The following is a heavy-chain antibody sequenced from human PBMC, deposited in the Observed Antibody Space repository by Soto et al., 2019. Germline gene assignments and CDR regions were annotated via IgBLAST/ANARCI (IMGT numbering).Heavy chain of an antibody. CDR2: ISGSGGST. Sequence: LRLSCAASGFTFSSYAMSWVRQAPGKGLEWASAISGSGGSTYYADSVKGRFTISRDNSKNTLYLQMNSLRAEDTAVYYCAKAPTYKLISKSSFDYWCQGTLVTAPQ. CDR1: GFTFSSYA. CDR3: AKAPTYKLISKSSFDY. V-gene: IGHV3-23*01. J-gene: IGHJ4*02. D-gene: IGHD2-2*01.